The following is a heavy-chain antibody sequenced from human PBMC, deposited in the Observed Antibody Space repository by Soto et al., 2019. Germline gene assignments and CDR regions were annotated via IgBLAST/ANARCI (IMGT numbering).Heavy chain of an antibody. CDR2: INPKSDDT. D-gene: IGHD4-4*01. Sequence: ASVKVSCKASGYPFSDNQIHWLRRAPGQGLEWMGRINPKSDDTNYAQKLQGRVTMTRDTSIDTAYLELTGLTSDDTATYYCARKHSLDYIRWGLDPWGQGTLVTVS. V-gene: IGHV1-2*02. CDR3: ARKHSLDYIRWGLDP. CDR1: GYPFSDNQ. J-gene: IGHJ5*02.